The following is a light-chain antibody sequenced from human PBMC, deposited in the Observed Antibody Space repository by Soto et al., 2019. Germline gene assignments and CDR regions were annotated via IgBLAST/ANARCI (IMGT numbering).Light chain of an antibody. CDR2: AAS. V-gene: IGKV1-39*01. J-gene: IGKJ4*01. CDR1: QSISNY. CDR3: QESDAFPYT. Sequence: DIQMTQSPSSLSASIGDRVTITCRAGQSISNYLNWYQQKPGKAPNLLIYAASRLECGVPSRFSGSGSGTDFTLTISSLQPEDFATYYCQESDAFPYTFGGGTKV.